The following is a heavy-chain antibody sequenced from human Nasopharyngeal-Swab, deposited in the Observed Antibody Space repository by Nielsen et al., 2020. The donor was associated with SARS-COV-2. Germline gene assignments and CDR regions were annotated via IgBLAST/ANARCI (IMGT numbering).Heavy chain of an antibody. D-gene: IGHD3-22*01. Sequence: WIRQPPGKGLEWVANIKQDGSEKYYVDSVKGRFTISRDNAKNSLYLQMNSLRAEDTAVYYCARESYDSSGYHYYYFGYWGQGTLVTVSS. J-gene: IGHJ4*02. V-gene: IGHV3-7*03. CDR2: IKQDGSEK. CDR3: ARESYDSSGYHYYYFGY.